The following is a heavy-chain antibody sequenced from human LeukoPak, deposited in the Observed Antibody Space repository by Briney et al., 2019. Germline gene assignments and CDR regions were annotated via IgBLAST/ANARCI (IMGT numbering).Heavy chain of an antibody. CDR3: ARVRGSYCSDY. D-gene: IGHD1-26*01. CDR1: GFTLSGYS. Sequence: GGSLRLSCAASGFTLSGYSMNWVRQAPGKGLEWVSYISSSSGTIYYADSVKGRFTISRDSAKNSLYLQMNSLRAEDTAVYYCARVRGSYCSDYWGQGTLVTVSS. CDR2: ISSSSGTI. V-gene: IGHV3-48*04. J-gene: IGHJ4*02.